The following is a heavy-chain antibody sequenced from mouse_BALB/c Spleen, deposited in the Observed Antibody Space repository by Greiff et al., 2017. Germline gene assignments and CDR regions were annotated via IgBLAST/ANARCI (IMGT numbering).Heavy chain of an antibody. Sequence: QVQLQQSGTVLARPGASVKMSCTASGYTFTSYWMPWVKQRPGHGLEWIGAIYPGGGYTNYNEKFKGKATLTADTSSSTAYMQLSSLTSEDSAVYYCARGPDEWLAYWGQGTLVTVSA. CDR3: ARGPDEWLAY. V-gene: IGHV1-63*02. CDR1: GYTFTSYW. J-gene: IGHJ3*01. CDR2: IYPGGGYT.